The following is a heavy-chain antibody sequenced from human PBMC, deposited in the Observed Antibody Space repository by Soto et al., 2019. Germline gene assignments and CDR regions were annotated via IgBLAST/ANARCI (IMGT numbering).Heavy chain of an antibody. CDR3: ARQRLCRSGGSWYIDY. J-gene: IGHJ4*02. V-gene: IGHV4-39*01. CDR1: GGSISSSSYY. Sequence: SETLSLTCTVSGGSISSSSYYWGWIRQPPGKGLEWIGISYYSGSTYYNPSLKSRFTISVTTSKNQFSLKLSSVTAADTAVYYCARQRLCRSGGSWYIDYWGQGTLVTVSS. D-gene: IGHD6-13*01. CDR2: SYYSGST.